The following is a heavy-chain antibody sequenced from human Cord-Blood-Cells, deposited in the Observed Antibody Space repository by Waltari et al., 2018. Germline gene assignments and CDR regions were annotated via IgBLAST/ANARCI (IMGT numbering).Heavy chain of an antibody. V-gene: IGHV1-69*12. CDR3: ARGESNSGSYDY. D-gene: IGHD1-26*01. J-gene: IGHJ4*02. Sequence: QVQLVQSGAAVKKSGSSVKVSCKASGGTFSSYATSWARQAPGQGLEWMGGIIPIFGTANYAQKFQGRVTITADESTSTAYMELSSLRSEDTAVYYCARGESNSGSYDYWGQGTLVTVSS. CDR2: IIPIFGTA. CDR1: GGTFSSYA.